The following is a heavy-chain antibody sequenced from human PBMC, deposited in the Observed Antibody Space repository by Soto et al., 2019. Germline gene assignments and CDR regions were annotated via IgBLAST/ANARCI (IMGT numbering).Heavy chain of an antibody. CDR3: ARTHYSMDV. Sequence: QVQLQQWGAGLLKPSETLSLTCAVYGGSFSDFHWSWIRQPPGKGLELIGEINHRGNTNYNPSLKSRVTMSVDTSQNQFSLKMTSVTAADTAVYYCARTHYSMDVWDKGTTVTVSS. V-gene: IGHV4-34*01. CDR1: GGSFSDFH. J-gene: IGHJ6*03. CDR2: INHRGNT.